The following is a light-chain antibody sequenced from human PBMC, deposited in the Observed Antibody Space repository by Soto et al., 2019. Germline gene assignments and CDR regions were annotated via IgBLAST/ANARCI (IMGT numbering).Light chain of an antibody. CDR1: QDISHY. V-gene: IGKV1-27*01. Sequence: DIQMTQSPSSLSASVGDRVTFTCRASQDISHYLAWYQERPGKVPKLLIYYAANLQSGVPSRFSGSGSGTDFTLTISSLQPEDVGTYYCQQYTKDTPGTFGQGTKVEIK. CDR3: QQYTKDTPGT. CDR2: YAA. J-gene: IGKJ1*01.